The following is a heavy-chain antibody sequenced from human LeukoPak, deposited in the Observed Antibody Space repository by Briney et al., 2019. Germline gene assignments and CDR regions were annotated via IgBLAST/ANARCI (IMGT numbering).Heavy chain of an antibody. D-gene: IGHD5-18*01. CDR3: VRDPGYIYGHGGDY. V-gene: IGHV3-30-3*01. J-gene: IGHJ4*02. CDR1: GFTFSKHN. Sequence: GGSLRLSCAASGFTFSKHNMHWVRQAPGKGLEWVALISADGGNKYYADSVKGRSTISRDNSNSTLYVQMNSLRVEDTAVYYCVRDPGYIYGHGGDYWGQGTLVTVSS. CDR2: ISADGGNK.